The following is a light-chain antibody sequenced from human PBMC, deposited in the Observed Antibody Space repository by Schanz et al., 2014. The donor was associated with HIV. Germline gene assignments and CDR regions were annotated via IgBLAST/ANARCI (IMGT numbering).Light chain of an antibody. J-gene: IGLJ2*01. Sequence: QSALTQPASLSGSPGQSITISCTGTSIDVGGYDYVSWYQQHPDKAPRLIIYDVSKRPSGVPDRFSGSKSGNTASLTISGLQAEDEADYYCCSYAGSYTVVFGGGTKLTVL. CDR2: DVS. CDR1: SIDVGGYDY. CDR3: CSYAGSYTVV. V-gene: IGLV2-11*01.